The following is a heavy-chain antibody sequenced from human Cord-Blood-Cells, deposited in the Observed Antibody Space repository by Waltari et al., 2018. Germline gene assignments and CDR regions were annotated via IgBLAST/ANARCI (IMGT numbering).Heavy chain of an antibody. CDR1: GFTFSSYA. Sequence: EVQLLESGGGLVQPGGSLRLSCAASGFTFSSYAMSWVRQAPGKGLEWVSAISGRGGSTYYADSVKGRCTISRDNSKNTLYLQMNSLRAEDTAVYYCAKDHRVLWFGELFDWGQGTLVTVSS. D-gene: IGHD3-10*01. V-gene: IGHV3-23*01. CDR3: AKDHRVLWFGELFD. J-gene: IGHJ4*02. CDR2: ISGRGGST.